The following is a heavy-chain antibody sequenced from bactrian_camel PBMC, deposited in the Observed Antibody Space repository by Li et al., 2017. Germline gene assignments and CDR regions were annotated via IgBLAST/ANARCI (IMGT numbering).Heavy chain of an antibody. J-gene: IGHJ4*01. CDR1: GLRNKWDC. CDR3: AADDGYCGASATPGFNM. V-gene: IGHV3S53*01. D-gene: IGHD2*01. CDR2: ITGGHDT. Sequence: HVQLVESGGGSVEAGGSLRLSCAVSGLRNKWDCLGWFRQAPEKAREGVAAITGGHDTDYADSVKGRFTISEDIDAHILYLQMDNLTLEDTAMYYCAADDGYCGASATPGFNMWGQGTQVTVS.